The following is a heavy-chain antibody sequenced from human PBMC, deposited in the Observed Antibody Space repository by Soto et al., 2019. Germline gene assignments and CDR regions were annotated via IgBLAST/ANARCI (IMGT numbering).Heavy chain of an antibody. CDR1: GYTFISYD. CDR3: ARWGQNAAAGPKFDY. CDR2: MNPNTANT. V-gene: IGHV1-8*02. J-gene: IGHJ4*02. Sequence: QVQLVQSGAEVAKPGASVKVSCKAFGYTFISYDINWVRQAPGQGLEWIGWMNPNTANTGFAQKFQGRVTMTRDSPASTAYVELSGLRSEDTAVYYCARWGQNAAAGPKFDYWGQGTLVTVSS. D-gene: IGHD2-15*01.